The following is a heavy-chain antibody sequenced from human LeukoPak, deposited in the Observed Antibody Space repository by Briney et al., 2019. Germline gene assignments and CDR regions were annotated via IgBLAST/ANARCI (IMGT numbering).Heavy chain of an antibody. CDR1: GFTFSSYW. CDR2: IKQDGSEK. D-gene: IGHD3-3*01. Sequence: QTGGSLRLSCAASGFTFSSYWMSWVRQAPGKGLEWVANIKQDGSEKYYVDSVKGRFTISRDNAKNSLYLQMNSLRAEDTAVYYCARAFWSGYSHDAFDIWGQGTMVTVSS. J-gene: IGHJ3*02. CDR3: ARAFWSGYSHDAFDI. V-gene: IGHV3-7*01.